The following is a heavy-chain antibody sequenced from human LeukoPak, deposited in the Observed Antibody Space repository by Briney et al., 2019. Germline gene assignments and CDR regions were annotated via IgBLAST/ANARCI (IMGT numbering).Heavy chain of an antibody. CDR2: ISGSGGST. J-gene: IGHJ4*02. CDR1: GFTFSSYA. Sequence: PGGSLRLSCAASGFTFSSYAMSWVRQAPGKGLEWVSAISGSGGSTYYADSVKGRFTISRDNSKNTLYLQMNSLRAEDTAVYYCAKPLSSSTAARPSLEFDYWGQGTLVTVSS. V-gene: IGHV3-23*01. CDR3: AKPLSSSTAARPSLEFDY. D-gene: IGHD6-6*01.